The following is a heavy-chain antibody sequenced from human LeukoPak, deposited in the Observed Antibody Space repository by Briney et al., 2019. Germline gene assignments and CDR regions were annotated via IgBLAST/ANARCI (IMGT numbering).Heavy chain of an antibody. V-gene: IGHV3-30-3*01. CDR2: ISYDGSNK. Sequence: PGGSLRLSCAASGFTYSSYAMHWVRQAPGKGLEWVAVISYDGSNKYYADSVKGRFTISRDNAKNSLYLQMNSLRAEDTAVYYCARGPGYYDSSGYPRDDYWGQGTLVTVSS. J-gene: IGHJ4*02. D-gene: IGHD3-22*01. CDR1: GFTYSSYA. CDR3: ARGPGYYDSSGYPRDDY.